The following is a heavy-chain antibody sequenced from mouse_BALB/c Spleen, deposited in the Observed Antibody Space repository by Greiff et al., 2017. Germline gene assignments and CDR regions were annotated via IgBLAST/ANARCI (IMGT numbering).Heavy chain of an antibody. CDR2: ISSGSSTI. V-gene: IGHV5-17*02. CDR3: ARSHGSSYLYAMDY. D-gene: IGHD1-1*01. CDR1: GFTFSSFG. J-gene: IGHJ4*01. Sequence: VHLVESGGGLVQPGGSRKLSCAASGFTFSSFGMHWVRQAPEKGLEWVAYISSGSSTIYYADTVKGRFTISRDNPKNTLFLQMTSLRSEDTAMYYCARSHGSSYLYAMDYWGQGTSVTVSS.